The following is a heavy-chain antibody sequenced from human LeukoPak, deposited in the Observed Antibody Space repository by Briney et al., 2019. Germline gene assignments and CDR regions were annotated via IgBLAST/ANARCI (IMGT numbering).Heavy chain of an antibody. CDR2: IYPGDSDT. CDR3: ARQRSTAYYDSSGLPYDAFDI. V-gene: IGHV5-51*01. CDR1: GYKFTRCW. Sequence: GESLKISCKDSGYKFTRCWIGWVRQMPGKGLEWMGIIYPGDSDTRYSPSFQGQVTISADKPISTAYLQWSSLKASDTAMYYCARQRSTAYYDSSGLPYDAFDIWGQGTMVTVSS. J-gene: IGHJ3*02. D-gene: IGHD3-22*01.